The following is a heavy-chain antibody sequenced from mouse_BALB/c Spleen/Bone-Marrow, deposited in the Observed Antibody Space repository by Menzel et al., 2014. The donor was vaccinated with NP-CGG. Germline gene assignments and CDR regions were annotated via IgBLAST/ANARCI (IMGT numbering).Heavy chain of an antibody. CDR2: IDPRSGGT. J-gene: IGHJ4*01. CDR1: GYAFTNYL. CDR3: ARGGITTVVPYSMDY. Sequence: LQLQQSGAELVRPGTSVKVSCKASGYAFTNYLIEWVQQRPGQGLEWIGVIDPRSGGTDYNEKFKGKAPLTADKSSSTAYMQLNSLTSGDSAVYFCARGGITTVVPYSMDYWGQGTSVTVSS. D-gene: IGHD1-1*01. V-gene: IGHV1-54*03.